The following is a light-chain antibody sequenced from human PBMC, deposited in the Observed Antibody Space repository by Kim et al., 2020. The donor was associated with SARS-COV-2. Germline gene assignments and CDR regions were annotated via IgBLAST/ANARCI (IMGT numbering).Light chain of an antibody. CDR1: SSNIGSNY. CDR3: AAWDDSLSAWV. Sequence: QSVLTQPPSASGTPGRRVTISCSGSSSNIGSNYVYWYQQLPGTAPKLLIYRNNQRPSGVPDRFSGSKSGTSASLAISGLRSEDEADYYCAAWDDSLSAWVFGGGTQLTVL. CDR2: RNN. V-gene: IGLV1-47*01. J-gene: IGLJ3*02.